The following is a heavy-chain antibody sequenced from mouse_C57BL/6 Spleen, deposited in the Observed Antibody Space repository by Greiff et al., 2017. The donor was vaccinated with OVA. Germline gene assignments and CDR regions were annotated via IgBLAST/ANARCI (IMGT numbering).Heavy chain of an antibody. J-gene: IGHJ2*01. CDR3: ARHEGGGPTIVTTYFDY. CDR2: FYPGSGSI. CDR1: GYTFTEYT. Sequence: QVHVKQSGAELVKPGASVKLSCKASGYTFTEYTIHWVKQRSGQGLEWIGWFYPGSGSIKYNEKFKDKATLTADKSSSTGYMELSRLTAEDSAVYFCARHEGGGPTIVTTYFDYWGQGTTLTVSS. D-gene: IGHD2-5*01. V-gene: IGHV1-62-2*01.